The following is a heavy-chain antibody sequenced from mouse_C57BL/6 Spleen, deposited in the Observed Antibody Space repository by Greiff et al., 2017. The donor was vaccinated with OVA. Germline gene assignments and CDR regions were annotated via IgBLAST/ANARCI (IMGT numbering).Heavy chain of an antibody. CDR1: GYTFTSYW. Sequence: QVQLKQPGAELVRPGSSVKLSCKASGYTFTSYWMDWVKQRPGQGLEWIGIIYPSDSETHYNQKFKDKATLTVDKSSSTAYMQLSSLTSEDSAVYYCAGYDGNYWGQGTTLTVSS. J-gene: IGHJ2*01. V-gene: IGHV1-61*01. D-gene: IGHD2-12*01. CDR3: AGYDGNY. CDR2: IYPSDSET.